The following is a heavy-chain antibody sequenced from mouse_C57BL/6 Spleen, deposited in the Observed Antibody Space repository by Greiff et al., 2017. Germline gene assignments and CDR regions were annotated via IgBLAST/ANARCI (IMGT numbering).Heavy chain of an antibody. Sequence: EVKLVESGGDLVKPGGSLKLSCAASGFTFSSYGMSWVRQTPDKRLEWVATISSGGSYTYYPDSVKGRFTISRDNAKNTLYLQMSSLKSEDTAMYYCARHGGDDYDWFAYWGQGTLVTVSA. CDR1: GFTFSSYG. CDR3: ARHGGDDYDWFAY. V-gene: IGHV5-6*01. CDR2: ISSGGSYT. D-gene: IGHD2-4*01. J-gene: IGHJ3*01.